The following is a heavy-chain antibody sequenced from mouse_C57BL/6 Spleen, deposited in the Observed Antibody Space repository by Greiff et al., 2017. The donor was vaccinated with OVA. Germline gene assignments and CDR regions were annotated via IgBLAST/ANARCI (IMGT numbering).Heavy chain of an antibody. CDR3: TRELTGIFDY. J-gene: IGHJ2*01. Sequence: VQLQQSGAELVRPGASVTLSCKASGYTFTDYEMHWVKQTPVHGLEWIGAIDPETGGTAYNQKFKGKAILTADKSSSTAYMELRSLTSEDSAVYYCTRELTGIFDYWGQGTTLTVSS. CDR1: GYTFTDYE. V-gene: IGHV1-15*01. D-gene: IGHD4-1*01. CDR2: IDPETGGT.